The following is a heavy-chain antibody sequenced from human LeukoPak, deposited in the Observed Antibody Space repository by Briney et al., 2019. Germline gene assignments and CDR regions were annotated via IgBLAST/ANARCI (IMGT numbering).Heavy chain of an antibody. CDR1: GGSISSYY. D-gene: IGHD2-21*02. CDR2: IYYSGST. V-gene: IGHV4-59*08. CDR3: ARYRNCGGDCYDAFDI. J-gene: IGHJ3*02. Sequence: SETLSLTCTVSGGSISSYYWSWIRQPPGKGLEWIGYIYYSGSTNYNPSLKSRVTISVDTSKNQFSLKLSSVTAADTAVYYCARYRNCGGDCYDAFDIWGQGTMVTVSS.